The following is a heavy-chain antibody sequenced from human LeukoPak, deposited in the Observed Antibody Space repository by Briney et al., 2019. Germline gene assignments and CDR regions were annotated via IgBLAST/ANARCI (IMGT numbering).Heavy chain of an antibody. CDR1: GFTFSNYA. V-gene: IGHV3-23*01. Sequence: GGSLRLSCAASGFTFSNYARSWVRQAPGKGLEWVSSIHYSGGSTYYADSVKGRFTISRDNSKNTLYLQMNSLRAEDTAVYYCARDYRDYYGEYGTYYLGQGGLVSVSS. CDR2: IHYSGGST. CDR3: ARDYRDYYGEYGTYY. J-gene: IGHJ4*02. D-gene: IGHD4-17*01.